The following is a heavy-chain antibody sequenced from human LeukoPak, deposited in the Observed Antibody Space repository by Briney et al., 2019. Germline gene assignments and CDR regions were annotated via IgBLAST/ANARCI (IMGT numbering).Heavy chain of an antibody. V-gene: IGHV3-11*01. D-gene: IGHD3-22*01. CDR1: GFTFSDYY. CDR3: ARADCDSSGYYCYDAFDI. Sequence: GGSLRLSCAASGFTFSDYYKSWIRQAPGKGPGWVSYISSSGSTIYYAGSVKGRFTISRDNAKNSLYLQMNSLRAEDTAVYYCARADCDSSGYYCYDAFDIWGQGTMVTVSS. CDR2: ISSSGSTI. J-gene: IGHJ3*02.